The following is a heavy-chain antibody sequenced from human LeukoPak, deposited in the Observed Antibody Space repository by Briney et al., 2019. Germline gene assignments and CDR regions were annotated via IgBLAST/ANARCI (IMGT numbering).Heavy chain of an antibody. CDR3: ARGAYYDMWTGYSDNWFDP. J-gene: IGHJ5*02. Sequence: ASVKVSCKASGYTFTSYDINWVRQAPGQGLEWMGWMNPNSGNTGYAQKFQGRVTMTRNTSISTAYMELSSLRAEDTAVYYCARGAYYDMWTGYSDNWFDPWGKGTLVTVSS. V-gene: IGHV1-8*01. D-gene: IGHD3-9*01. CDR1: GYTFTSYD. CDR2: MNPNSGNT.